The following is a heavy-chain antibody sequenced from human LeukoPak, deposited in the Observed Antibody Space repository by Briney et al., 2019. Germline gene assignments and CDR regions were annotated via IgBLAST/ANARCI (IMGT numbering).Heavy chain of an antibody. CDR1: GGSISSGDYS. J-gene: IGHJ3*02. CDR2: IYQSGDT. CDR3: ARRDSSGYYPDAFGI. V-gene: IGHV4-30-2*01. Sequence: SQTLSLTCAVSGGSISSGDYSWNWIRQPPGQGLEWIGNIYQSGDTNYNPSLKSRVTMSVDRSKNQFSLKLSSVTAADTAVYYCARRDSSGYYPDAFGIWGQGTMVTVSS. D-gene: IGHD3-22*01.